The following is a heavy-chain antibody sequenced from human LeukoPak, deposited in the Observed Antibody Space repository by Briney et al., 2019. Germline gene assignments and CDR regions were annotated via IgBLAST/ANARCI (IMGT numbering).Heavy chain of an antibody. CDR3: ARVPHFGDYGWFDP. J-gene: IGHJ5*02. Sequence: SETLSLTCTVSGASISSYYWSWIRQPPGKGLEWIGYIYYNVSTNYNPSLKSRVTISVDTSKNQFSLKLSSVTAADTAVYYCARVPHFGDYGWFDPWGQGTLVTVSS. D-gene: IGHD4-17*01. CDR2: IYYNVST. V-gene: IGHV4-59*08. CDR1: GASISSYY.